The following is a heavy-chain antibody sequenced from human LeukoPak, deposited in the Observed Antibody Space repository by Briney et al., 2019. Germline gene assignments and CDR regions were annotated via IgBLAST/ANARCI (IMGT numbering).Heavy chain of an antibody. CDR2: IYYSGST. J-gene: IGHJ4*02. V-gene: IGHV4-31*03. CDR1: GGSISSGGYY. CDR3: ARGVGFRYQLLSY. D-gene: IGHD2-2*01. Sequence: SQTLSLTCTVSGGSISSGGYYWSWIRQHPGKGLEWIGYIYYSGSTYYNPSLKSRVTISVATSKNQFSLKLSSVTAADTAVYYCARGVGFRYQLLSYWGQGTLVTVSS.